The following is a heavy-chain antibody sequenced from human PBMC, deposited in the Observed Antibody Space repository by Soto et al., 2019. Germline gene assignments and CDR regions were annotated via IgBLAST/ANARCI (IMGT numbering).Heavy chain of an antibody. J-gene: IGHJ4*02. D-gene: IGHD5-12*01. CDR2: ISAYNGDT. Sequence: GASVKVSCKASGYTFTNYGFSWVRQAPGQGLEWLGWISAYNGDTHYSQKLQGRVTVTRDTSTSTAYMELRSLRSDDTAVYYCARGDGYNVLDFWGLGTLVTVSS. CDR1: GYTFTNYG. CDR3: ARGDGYNVLDF. V-gene: IGHV1-18*01.